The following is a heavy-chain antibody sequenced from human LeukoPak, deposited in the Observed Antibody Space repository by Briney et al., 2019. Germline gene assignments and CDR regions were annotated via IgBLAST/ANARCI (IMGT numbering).Heavy chain of an antibody. CDR3: ARDRDYGDTGVDY. CDR1: GFTFSSYA. Sequence: GGSLRLSCAASGFTFSSYAMHWVRQAPGKGLEWVAVISYDGSNKYYADSVKGRFTISRDNSKNTLYLQMNSLRAEDTAVYYCARDRDYGDTGVDYWGQGTLVTVSS. J-gene: IGHJ4*02. CDR2: ISYDGSNK. V-gene: IGHV3-30*04. D-gene: IGHD4-17*01.